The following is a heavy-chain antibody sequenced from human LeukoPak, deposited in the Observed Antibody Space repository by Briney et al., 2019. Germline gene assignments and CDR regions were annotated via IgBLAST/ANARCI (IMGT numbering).Heavy chain of an antibody. CDR3: ARGVIPPQGLAGLTVFDP. CDR1: GYTFTIYD. CDR2: MNPNSGNT. Sequence: GASVNVSYKASGYTFTIYDINWVRQATGHGREWMGWMNPNSGNTGYAQKFQGRVTITRNTSISTAYIELRSLRSDDTAVYYCARGVIPPQGLAGLTVFDPWGQGTLVTVSS. D-gene: IGHD3-3*01. V-gene: IGHV1-8*01. J-gene: IGHJ5*02.